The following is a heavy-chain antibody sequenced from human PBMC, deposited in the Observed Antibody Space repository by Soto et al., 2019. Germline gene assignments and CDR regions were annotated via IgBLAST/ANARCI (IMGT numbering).Heavy chain of an antibody. CDR2: INHSGST. V-gene: IGHV4-34*01. CDR1: GGSFSGYY. Sequence: QVQLQQWGAGLLKPSETLSLSCAVYGGSFSGYYWSWIRQPPGKGLEWIGEINHSGSTNYNPSLKSRVTISVDTSKNQCSLKLCSVTAADTAVYYCARDPTLASDIWGQGTMVTVSS. J-gene: IGHJ3*02. CDR3: ARDPTLASDI.